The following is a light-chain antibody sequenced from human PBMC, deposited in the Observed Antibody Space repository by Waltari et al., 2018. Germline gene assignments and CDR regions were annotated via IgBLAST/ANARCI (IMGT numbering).Light chain of an antibody. CDR2: WAS. Sequence: DIVMTQSPDSLAVSLGERATINCKSSQRVLYSSNNKNNLAWYQQKPGQPPKLLIYWASTRESGVPDRFSGSGSGTDFTLTISSLQAEDVAVYYCQQYYSTPRTFGQGTRLEIK. J-gene: IGKJ5*01. V-gene: IGKV4-1*01. CDR3: QQYYSTPRT. CDR1: QRVLYSSNNKNN.